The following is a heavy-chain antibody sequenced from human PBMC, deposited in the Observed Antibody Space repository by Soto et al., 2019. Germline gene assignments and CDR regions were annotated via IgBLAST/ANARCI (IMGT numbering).Heavy chain of an antibody. D-gene: IGHD6-13*01. V-gene: IGHV3-33*01. CDR2: IWYDGSNK. J-gene: IGHJ5*02. CDR1: GFTFSSYG. CDR3: ARGSMSSSWYGDWFDP. Sequence: QVQLVESGGGVVQSGRSLRLSCAASGFTFSSYGMHWVRQAPGKGLEWVAVIWYDGSNKYYADSVKGRFTISRDNSKNTLYLQMNSLRAEDTAVYYCARGSMSSSWYGDWFDPWGQGTLVTVSS.